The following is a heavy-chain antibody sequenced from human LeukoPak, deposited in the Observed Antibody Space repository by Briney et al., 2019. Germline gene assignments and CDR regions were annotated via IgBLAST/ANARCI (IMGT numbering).Heavy chain of an antibody. Sequence: SVKVSCKASGYTFTGYYIHWVRQAPGQGLEWMGRIIPILGIANYAQKFQGRVTITADKSTSTAYMELSSLRSEDTAVYYCARGGDFWSGYSFDYWGQGTLVTVSS. CDR3: ARGGDFWSGYSFDY. D-gene: IGHD3-3*01. J-gene: IGHJ4*02. V-gene: IGHV1-69*04. CDR1: GYTFTGYY. CDR2: IIPILGIA.